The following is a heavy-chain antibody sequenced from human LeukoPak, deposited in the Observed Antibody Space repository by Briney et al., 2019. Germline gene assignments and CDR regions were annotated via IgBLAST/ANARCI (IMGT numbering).Heavy chain of an antibody. CDR2: IYYSGCT. D-gene: IGHD2-21*02. J-gene: IGHJ3*02. CDR1: GGSISSSSYY. Sequence: SETLSLTCTDSGGSISSSSYYWGWIRQPPGKGLAWVGRIYYSGCTYYNPPLKSRVTISVDTSKNQFSLKLSSVTAADTAVYYCARHGIVVVTPDDAVDIWGQGTMVTVSS. V-gene: IGHV4-39*01. CDR3: ARHGIVVVTPDDAVDI.